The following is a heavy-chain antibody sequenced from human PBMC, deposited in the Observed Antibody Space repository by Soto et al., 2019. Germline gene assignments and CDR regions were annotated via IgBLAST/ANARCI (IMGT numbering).Heavy chain of an antibody. CDR3: ARENTMVRGVTTAFDI. CDR2: MNPNSGNT. CDR1: GYTFTSYD. D-gene: IGHD3-10*01. V-gene: IGHV1-8*01. J-gene: IGHJ3*02. Sequence: ASVKVSCKASGYTFTSYDINWVRQATGQGLEWMGWMNPNSGNTGYAQKFQGRITMTRNTSISTAYMELSSLRSDDTAVYYCARENTMVRGVTTAFDIWGQGTMVTVSS.